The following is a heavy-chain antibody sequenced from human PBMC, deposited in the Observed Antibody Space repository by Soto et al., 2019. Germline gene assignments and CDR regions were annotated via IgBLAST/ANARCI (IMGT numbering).Heavy chain of an antibody. CDR2: IYHSGST. CDR1: GNSISSGYY. D-gene: IGHD2-15*01. V-gene: IGHV4-38-2*01. CDR3: ARGLLPYCSGGTCYADNWFDP. Sequence: TLSLTCAVSGNSISSGYYWGWIRRPPGKGLEWIGIIYHSGSTYYNPSLKSRVTISVDTSKNQFSLKLSSVTAADTAVYFCARGLLPYCSGGTCYADNWFDPWGQGTLVTVSS. J-gene: IGHJ5*02.